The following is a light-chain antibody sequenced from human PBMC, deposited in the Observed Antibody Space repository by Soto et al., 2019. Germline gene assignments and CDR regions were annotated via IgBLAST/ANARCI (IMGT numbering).Light chain of an antibody. Sequence: QSAVTQPPSASGTPGQRVTISCSGRSSNIGSNAVNWYQQFPGMAPKVLIYNNNERPSGVPDRFSGSKSGTSAFLAISGLQSEDEADYYCATWDDGLNGWVFGGGTKVTVL. CDR1: SSNIGSNA. CDR2: NNN. J-gene: IGLJ3*02. V-gene: IGLV1-44*01. CDR3: ATWDDGLNGWV.